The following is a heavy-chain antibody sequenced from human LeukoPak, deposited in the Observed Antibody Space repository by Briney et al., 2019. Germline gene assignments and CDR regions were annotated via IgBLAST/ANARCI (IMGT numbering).Heavy chain of an antibody. CDR1: GFTFSSYA. V-gene: IGHV3-23*01. Sequence: GGSLSLSCAASGFTFSSYAMSWVRQAPGKGLEWVSAISGSGGSTYYADSVKGRFTISRDNSKNTLYLQMNSLRAEDTAVYYCAKATYSMVRGYWGQGTLVTVSS. CDR2: ISGSGGST. J-gene: IGHJ4*02. D-gene: IGHD3-10*01. CDR3: AKATYSMVRGY.